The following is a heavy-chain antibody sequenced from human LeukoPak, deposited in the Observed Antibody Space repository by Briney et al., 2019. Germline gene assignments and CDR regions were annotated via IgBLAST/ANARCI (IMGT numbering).Heavy chain of an antibody. D-gene: IGHD3/OR15-3a*01. V-gene: IGHV4-34*01. Sequence: SETLSLTXAVYGGSFSGYYWSWIRQPPGKGLEWIGEINHRGGTNYNPSLKSRVTISVDTSKNQFSLKLSSVTAADTAVYYCARGRTGLPSYWGQGILVTVSS. J-gene: IGHJ4*02. CDR1: GGSFSGYY. CDR2: INHRGGT. CDR3: ARGRTGLPSY.